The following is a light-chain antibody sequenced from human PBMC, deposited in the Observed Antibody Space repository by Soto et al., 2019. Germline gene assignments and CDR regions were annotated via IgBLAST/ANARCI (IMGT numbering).Light chain of an antibody. CDR3: QQYNSHSPWT. CDR1: QGISSY. J-gene: IGKJ1*01. V-gene: IGKV1-9*01. Sequence: DIQMPNYPSYLSACVRDRVTITCRASQGISSYLAWYQQKPGKAPKLLIYAASTLQSGVPSRFSGSGSGTEFTLTISSLQPDDFATYYCQQYNSHSPWTFGQGTKVDIK. CDR2: AAS.